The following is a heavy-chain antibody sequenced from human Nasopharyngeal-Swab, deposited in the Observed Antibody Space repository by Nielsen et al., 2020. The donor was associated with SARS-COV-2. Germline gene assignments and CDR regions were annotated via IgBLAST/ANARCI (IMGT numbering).Heavy chain of an antibody. V-gene: IGHV3-30*02. CDR3: AKDRITMIVVVPDY. CDR1: GFTFCSYG. D-gene: IGHD3-22*01. CDR2: IPYDGSNK. J-gene: IGHJ4*02. Sequence: GGSLRLSCAASGFTFCSYGMHWVRQVPGKGLEWVAVIPYDGSNKYYADSVKGRFTISRDNSKNTLYLQMNSLRAEDTAVYYCAKDRITMIVVVPDYWGQGTLVTVSS.